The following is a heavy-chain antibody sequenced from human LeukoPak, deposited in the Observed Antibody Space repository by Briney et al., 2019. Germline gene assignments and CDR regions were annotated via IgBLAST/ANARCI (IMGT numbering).Heavy chain of an antibody. CDR3: ARDNEARHDYGDPNWFDP. CDR1: GFTFSDYY. J-gene: IGHJ5*02. CDR2: ISSSGSTI. Sequence: GGSLRLSCAASGFTFSDYYMSWIRQAPGKGLEWVSYISSSGSTIYYADSVKGRFTISRDNAKNSLYLQMNSLRAKDTAVYYCARDNEARHDYGDPNWFDPWGQGTLVTVSS. V-gene: IGHV3-11*01. D-gene: IGHD4-17*01.